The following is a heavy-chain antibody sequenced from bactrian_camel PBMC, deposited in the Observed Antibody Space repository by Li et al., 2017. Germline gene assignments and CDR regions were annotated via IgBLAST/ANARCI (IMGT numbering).Heavy chain of an antibody. CDR1: GSTYRRVC. CDR2: LYTIAGST. J-gene: IGHJ4*01. V-gene: IGHV3S54*01. Sequence: VQLVESGGDSVQAGGSLRLSCAASGSTYRRVCMAWFRQVLGKEREKVAHLYTIAGSTTYVDFAKGRFTISQDAASDTVYLQMGSLKPEDTAMYYCAALPRSSLYACNSYTIKFGVHNQGTQVTVS. D-gene: IGHD2*01.